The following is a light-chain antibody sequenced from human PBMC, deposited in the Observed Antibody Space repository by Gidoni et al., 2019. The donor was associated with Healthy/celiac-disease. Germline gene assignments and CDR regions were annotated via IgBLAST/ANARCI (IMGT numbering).Light chain of an antibody. CDR2: WAS. J-gene: IGKJ2*01. Sequence: DIVMTQSPDSLAVSLGERATINCKSSQSVLYSSNNKNYLAWYQQKPGQPPKLLIYWASTRESGVPDRFRGSGSGTDFTLNISSLQAEDVAVYYCQQYYSTPYTFGQGTKLEIK. V-gene: IGKV4-1*01. CDR3: QQYYSTPYT. CDR1: QSVLYSSNNKNY.